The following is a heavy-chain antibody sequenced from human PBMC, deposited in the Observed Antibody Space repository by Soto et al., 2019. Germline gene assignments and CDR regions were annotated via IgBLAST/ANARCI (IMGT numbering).Heavy chain of an antibody. CDR1: GFTFTSSA. CDR2: IVVGSGNT. V-gene: IGHV1-58*01. Sequence: SVKVSCKASGFTFTSSAVQWVRQARGQRLEWIGWIVVGSGNTNYAQKFQERVTITRDMSTSTAYMELSSLRSEATAVYYCAAAANYYGSSGYFPDAFDIRGQGTMVTVSS. CDR3: AAAANYYGSSGYFPDAFDI. J-gene: IGHJ3*02. D-gene: IGHD3-22*01.